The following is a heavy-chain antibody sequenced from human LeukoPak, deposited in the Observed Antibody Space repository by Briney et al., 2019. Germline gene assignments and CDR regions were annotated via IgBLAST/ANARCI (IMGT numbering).Heavy chain of an antibody. Sequence: PSETLSLTCAVSGYSINSDYFWGWIRQPPGKGLEWIGSIYHSGSTYYNPSLKSRVTISVFTSKNQFSLRLSSATAADTAVYYCARILTISYYFDYWGQGALVTVSS. CDR1: GYSINSDYF. CDR2: IYHSGST. J-gene: IGHJ4*02. D-gene: IGHD3-10*01. V-gene: IGHV4-38-2*01. CDR3: ARILTISYYFDY.